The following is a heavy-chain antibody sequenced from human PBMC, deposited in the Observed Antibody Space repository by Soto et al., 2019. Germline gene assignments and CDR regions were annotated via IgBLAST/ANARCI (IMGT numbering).Heavy chain of an antibody. D-gene: IGHD2-15*01. CDR2: ISYDGSNK. Sequence: PGGSLRLSCAASGFTFSSYGMHWVRQAPGKGLEWVAVISYDGSNKYYADSVKGRFTISRDNSKNTLYLQMNSLRAEDTAVYYCAKGHVVVVAATPIDYWGQGTLVTVSS. V-gene: IGHV3-30*18. CDR3: AKGHVVVVAATPIDY. CDR1: GFTFSSYG. J-gene: IGHJ4*02.